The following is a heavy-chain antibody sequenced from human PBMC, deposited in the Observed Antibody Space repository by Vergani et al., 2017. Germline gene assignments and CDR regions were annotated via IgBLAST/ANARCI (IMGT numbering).Heavy chain of an antibody. CDR1: GFTFSSYW. J-gene: IGHJ4*02. CDR2: IKQDGSEK. CDR3: ARLSYDTTPYLQGGYDC. V-gene: IGHV3-7*03. Sequence: EVQLVESGGGLVQPGGSLRLSCAASGFTFSSYWMSWVRQAPGKGLEWVANIKQDGSEKYYVDSVKGRFTISGDNSKNMLYLQMNSLRAEDTAVYYCARLSYDTTPYLQGGYDCGGQGTLVSVSS. D-gene: IGHD3-22*01.